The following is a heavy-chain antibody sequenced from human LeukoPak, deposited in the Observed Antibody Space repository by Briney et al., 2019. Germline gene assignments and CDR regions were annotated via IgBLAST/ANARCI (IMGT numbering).Heavy chain of an antibody. CDR2: ISDTGGRT. Sequence: GGSLRLSCAVSGITLSNYGMSWVRQAPGKGLEWVAGISDTGGRTNYADSVKGRFTISRDNPKNTLYLQMNSLRAEDTAVYFCAKRGVVIRVILVGFHKEAYYFDSWGQGALVTVSS. CDR3: AKRGVVIRVILVGFHKEAYYFDS. D-gene: IGHD3-22*01. J-gene: IGHJ4*02. CDR1: GITLSNYG. V-gene: IGHV3-23*01.